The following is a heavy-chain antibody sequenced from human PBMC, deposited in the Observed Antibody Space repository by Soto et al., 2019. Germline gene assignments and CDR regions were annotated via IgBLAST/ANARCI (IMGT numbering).Heavy chain of an antibody. CDR3: ARDRLYYHDSSGYLGSDY. V-gene: IGHV3-74*01. Sequence: GGSLRLSCADSGFTFSSYWMHWVRQAPGKGLVWVSRINSDGSSTSYADSVKGRFTISRDNAKNTLYLQMNSLRAEDTAVYYCARDRLYYHDSSGYLGSDYWGQGTLVTVSS. D-gene: IGHD3-22*01. CDR1: GFTFSSYW. J-gene: IGHJ4*02. CDR2: INSDGSST.